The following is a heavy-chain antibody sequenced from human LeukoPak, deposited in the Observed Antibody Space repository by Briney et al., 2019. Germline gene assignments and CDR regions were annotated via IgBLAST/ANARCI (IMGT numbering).Heavy chain of an antibody. Sequence: SETLSLTCTVSGGSISSYYWSWIRQPAGKGLEWIGRIYTSGSTNYNPSLKSRVTMSVDTSKNQFSLKLSSVTAADTAVYYCARQLGYSSGWYWGTWDWFDPWGQGTLVTVSS. CDR1: GGSISSYY. D-gene: IGHD6-19*01. V-gene: IGHV4-4*07. CDR2: IYTSGST. J-gene: IGHJ5*02. CDR3: ARQLGYSSGWYWGTWDWFDP.